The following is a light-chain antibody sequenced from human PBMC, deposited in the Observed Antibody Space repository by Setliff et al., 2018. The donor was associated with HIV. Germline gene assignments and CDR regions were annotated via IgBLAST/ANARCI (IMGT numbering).Light chain of an antibody. CDR2: DVS. J-gene: IGLJ1*01. V-gene: IGLV2-14*01. CDR3: SSYTTSTTSV. CDR1: SSDVGGYNY. Sequence: QSALAQPASVSGSPGQSITISCTGTSSDVGGYNYVSRYQQHPGKAPKLMIYDVSERPSGVSNRFSGSEAGNTASLTISGLQTEDEADYYCSSYTTSTTSVCGTGTKVTVL.